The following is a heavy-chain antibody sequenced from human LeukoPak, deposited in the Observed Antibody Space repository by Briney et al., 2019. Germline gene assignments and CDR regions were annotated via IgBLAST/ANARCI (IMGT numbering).Heavy chain of an antibody. CDR2: IWSDGSQQ. CDR3: ARSSDSSDLGY. J-gene: IGHJ4*02. CDR1: GFTFRCYG. V-gene: IGHV3-33*01. D-gene: IGHD6-25*01. Sequence: GMSLRLSCAASGFTFRCYGMHWVRQAQGKGLEWVAVIWSDGSQQHYADSVKGRFTISRDNSKNTLYLQMNSLRVDDTAVYYCARSSDSSDLGYWGQGTLVTVSS.